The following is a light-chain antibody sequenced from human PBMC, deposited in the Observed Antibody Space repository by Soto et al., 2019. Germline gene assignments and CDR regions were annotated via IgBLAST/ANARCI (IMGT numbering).Light chain of an antibody. CDR1: QTISTS. J-gene: IGKJ4*01. CDR2: AAS. CDR3: QQSYSTPT. Sequence: DIQMTQSPSSLSASVGDRVTISCRAIQTISTSLNWYQQKPGKAPKLLIYAASTLQSGVPSRFRGSGSGTDFNLTISNLQPEDLATYYCQQSYSTPTFGGGTKVEIK. V-gene: IGKV1-39*01.